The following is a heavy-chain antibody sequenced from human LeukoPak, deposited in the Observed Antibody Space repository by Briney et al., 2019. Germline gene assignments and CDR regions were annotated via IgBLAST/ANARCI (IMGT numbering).Heavy chain of an antibody. D-gene: IGHD2-2*01. CDR3: ARVHEGDIVVVPPDY. V-gene: IGHV3-30*01. CDR1: GFTFSSYA. Sequence: PGGSLRLSCAASGFTFSSYAMHWVRQAPGKGLEWVAVISYDGSNKYYADSMKGRFTISRDNSKNTLYLQMNSLRAEDTAVYYCARVHEGDIVVVPPDYWGQGTLVTVPS. J-gene: IGHJ4*02. CDR2: ISYDGSNK.